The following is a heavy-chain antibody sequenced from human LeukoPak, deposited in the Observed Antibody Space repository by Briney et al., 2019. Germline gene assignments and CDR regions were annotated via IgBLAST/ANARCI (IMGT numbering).Heavy chain of an antibody. Sequence: ASVKVSCKASGYTFTGYYIHWVRQAPGQGLEWMGWINPNSGGTNYAQKFQGRVTMTRDTSISTAYMELSRLRSDDTAVYYCARDFTAGITMISGSDYWGQGTLVTVPS. CDR1: GYTFTGYY. CDR2: INPNSGGT. J-gene: IGHJ4*02. D-gene: IGHD3-22*01. V-gene: IGHV1-2*02. CDR3: ARDFTAGITMISGSDY.